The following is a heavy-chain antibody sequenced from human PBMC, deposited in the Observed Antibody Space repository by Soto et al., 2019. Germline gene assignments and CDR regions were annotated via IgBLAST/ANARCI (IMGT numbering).Heavy chain of an antibody. CDR3: VRGDRSGLHFDY. Sequence: GGSLRLSCAASGFTFSSYWMHWVRRAPGKGPVWVSHINSDGGDTTYADSVKGRFTISRDNAKNTLYLQMNSLRVEDTAVYYCVRGDRSGLHFDYWGQGTLVTVS. CDR1: GFTFSSYW. J-gene: IGHJ4*02. CDR2: INSDGGDT. D-gene: IGHD5-12*01. V-gene: IGHV3-74*03.